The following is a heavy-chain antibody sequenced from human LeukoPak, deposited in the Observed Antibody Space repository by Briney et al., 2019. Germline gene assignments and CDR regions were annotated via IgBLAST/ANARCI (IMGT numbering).Heavy chain of an antibody. Sequence: PGGSLRLSCAASGFIFSNYAMNWVRQAPGKGLEWVSSISTSSSYIFYADSVKGRFTISRDNAKNSLFLQMNSLRAEDTAVYYCAKTRMYNYDSRDFDYWGQGTLVTVSS. CDR1: GFIFSNYA. J-gene: IGHJ4*02. D-gene: IGHD3-22*01. V-gene: IGHV3-21*01. CDR2: ISTSSSYI. CDR3: AKTRMYNYDSRDFDY.